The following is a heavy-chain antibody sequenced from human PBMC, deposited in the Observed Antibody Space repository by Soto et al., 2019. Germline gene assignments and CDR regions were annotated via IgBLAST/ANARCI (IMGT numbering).Heavy chain of an antibody. CDR1: GYIFVNYG. V-gene: IGHV1-18*01. Sequence: QVQLVQAGDEVKKPGASVKVSCKASGYIFVNYGIAWVRQAPGQGLEWMGWISPYNGNTHYATKVQGRLTMTTDTSTSTADMDLGSLTSADTAVYYCAMVDNDVTPTPQDVWGQGTTVTVSS. J-gene: IGHJ6*02. CDR3: AMVDNDVTPTPQDV. CDR2: ISPYNGNT. D-gene: IGHD5-12*01.